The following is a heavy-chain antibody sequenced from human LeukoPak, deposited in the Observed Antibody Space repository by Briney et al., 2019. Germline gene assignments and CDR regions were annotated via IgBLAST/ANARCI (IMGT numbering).Heavy chain of an antibody. CDR1: GGSISSYY. V-gene: IGHV4-59*01. D-gene: IGHD6-13*01. CDR2: IYYSGGT. J-gene: IGHJ4*02. CDR3: ARWAIAAPLDY. Sequence: SETLSLTCTVSGGSISSYYWSWIRQPPGAGLEWIGYIYYSGGTNYNPSLKSRVTISVDTSKNHFSRKLSSVTAADTAVYYCARWAIAAPLDYWGQGTLVTVSS.